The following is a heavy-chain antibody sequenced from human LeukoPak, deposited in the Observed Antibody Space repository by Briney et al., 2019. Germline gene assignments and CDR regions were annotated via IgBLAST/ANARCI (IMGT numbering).Heavy chain of an antibody. D-gene: IGHD1-26*01. V-gene: IGHV3-23*01. CDR2: IGGRGGST. Sequence: GGSLRLSCAASGFRFSDFTMPWVSQAPGKGREGVSDIGGRGGSTYYADSLGGRFTVHRDNSKDMLYLQMNSLKVEDTATYYCGKEWDAWGQGTKVTVSS. CDR1: GFRFSDFT. J-gene: IGHJ5*02. CDR3: GKEWDA.